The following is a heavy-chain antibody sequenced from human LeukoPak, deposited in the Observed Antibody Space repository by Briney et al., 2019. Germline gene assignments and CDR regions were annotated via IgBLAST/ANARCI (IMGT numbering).Heavy chain of an antibody. J-gene: IGHJ3*02. CDR2: IWYDGSNK. V-gene: IGHV3-33*01. D-gene: IGHD3-22*01. CDR1: GFTFSSYG. CDR3: ARGCRGKNSGYYSSAFDI. Sequence: GGSLRLSCAASGFTFSSYGMHWVREAPGKGLEWVAVIWYDGSNKYYADSVKGRFTISRDNSKNTLYLQMNSLRAEDTAVYYCARGCRGKNSGYYSSAFDIWGQGTMVTVSS.